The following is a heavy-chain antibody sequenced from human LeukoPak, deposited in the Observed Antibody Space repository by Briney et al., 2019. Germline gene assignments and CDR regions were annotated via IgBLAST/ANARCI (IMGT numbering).Heavy chain of an antibody. CDR1: GGSISSYY. CDR3: ARHYDSSGYWYYFDY. V-gene: IGHV4-59*08. CDR2: IYYSGST. D-gene: IGHD3-22*01. J-gene: IGHJ4*02. Sequence: SETLSLNCTVSGGSISSYYWSWIRQPPGKGLEWIGYIYYSGSTNYNPSLKSRVTISVDTSKNQFSLKLSSVTAADTAVYYCARHYDSSGYWYYFDYWGQGTLVTVSS.